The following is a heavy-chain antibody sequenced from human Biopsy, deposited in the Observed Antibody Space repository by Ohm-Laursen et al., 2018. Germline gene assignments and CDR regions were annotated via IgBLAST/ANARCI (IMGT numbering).Heavy chain of an antibody. V-gene: IGHV1-2*02. Sequence: GASVKVSCEVSGYTFTDYYVHWVRQAPGHGLEWMGWIDTINGGARYAQKFQGRVTMTRDTSISTATMELRSLQSDDTAVYYCATKLTGYFHHWGQGTLVIVSS. J-gene: IGHJ1*01. CDR1: GYTFTDYY. D-gene: IGHD3-9*01. CDR2: IDTINGGA. CDR3: ATKLTGYFHH.